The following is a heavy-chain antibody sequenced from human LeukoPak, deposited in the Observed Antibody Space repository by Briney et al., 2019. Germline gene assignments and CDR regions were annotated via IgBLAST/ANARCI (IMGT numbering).Heavy chain of an antibody. CDR3: ARDLEMATPDADY. D-gene: IGHD5-24*01. V-gene: IGHV3-21*01. Sequence: PGGSLRLSCAASGFTFSSYSMNWVRQAPGKGLEWVSSISISSSYIYYAYSVKGRFTISRDNAKNSLYLQMNRLRAEDTAVYYCARDLEMATPDADYWGQGTLVTVSS. J-gene: IGHJ4*02. CDR2: ISISSSYI. CDR1: GFTFSSYS.